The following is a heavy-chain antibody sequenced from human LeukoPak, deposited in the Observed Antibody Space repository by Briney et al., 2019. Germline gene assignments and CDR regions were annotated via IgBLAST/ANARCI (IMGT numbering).Heavy chain of an antibody. V-gene: IGHV4-4*02. CDR2: IYHSGST. CDR3: ARVNIGSYAFDI. CDR1: GGSINSSNW. D-gene: IGHD5-12*01. Sequence: SENLSLTCAVSGGSINSSNWWSWVRQPPGKGLEWIGEIYHSGSTNYNPSLKSQVTISVDKSKNQFSLKLSSVTAADTAVYYCARVNIGSYAFDIWGQGTMVTVSS. J-gene: IGHJ3*02.